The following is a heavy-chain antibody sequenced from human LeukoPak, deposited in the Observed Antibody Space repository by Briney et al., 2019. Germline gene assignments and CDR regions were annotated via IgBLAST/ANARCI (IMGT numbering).Heavy chain of an antibody. V-gene: IGHV4-38-2*01. CDR1: GYSISSGYY. CDR2: IYHSGST. D-gene: IGHD2-2*01. J-gene: IGHJ4*02. CDR3: ARGGRIIQKYHFDY. Sequence: PSETLSLTCAVSGYSISSGYYWGWIRQPPGEGLEWIGSIYHSGSTYYNPSLKSRVTISVDTSKNQFSLKLSSVTAADTAVYYCARGGRIIQKYHFDYWGQGTLVTVSS.